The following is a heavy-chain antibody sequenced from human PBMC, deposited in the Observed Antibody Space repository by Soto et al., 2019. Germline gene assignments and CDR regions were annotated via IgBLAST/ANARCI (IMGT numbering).Heavy chain of an antibody. CDR1: GGSISSTTSY. CDR3: AREGGDGVDY. J-gene: IGHJ4*02. Sequence: HVQLQESGPGLVKPSQTPSLTCTVSGGSISSTTSYWSWIRQLPGEGLEWIGYIYYTGNTYYNPSLKSRVTISVDTSENQFSLKLTSVTVADTAVYYCAREGGDGVDYWGQGTLVTVSS. D-gene: IGHD3-16*01. CDR2: IYYTGNT. V-gene: IGHV4-31*03.